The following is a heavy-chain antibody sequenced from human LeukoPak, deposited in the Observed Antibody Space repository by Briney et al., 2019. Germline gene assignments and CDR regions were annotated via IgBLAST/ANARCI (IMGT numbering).Heavy chain of an antibody. D-gene: IGHD2-15*01. CDR1: GYTFTGYY. CDR2: INPNSGGT. CDR3: ARGRCSGGSCYSGDFDY. J-gene: IGHJ4*02. V-gene: IGHV1-2*02. Sequence: ASVKVSCKASGYTFTGYYMHWVRQAPGQGLEWVGWINPNSGGTNYAQKFQGRVTMTRDTSISTAYMELSRPRSDDTAVYYCARGRCSGGSCYSGDFDYWGQGTLVTVSS.